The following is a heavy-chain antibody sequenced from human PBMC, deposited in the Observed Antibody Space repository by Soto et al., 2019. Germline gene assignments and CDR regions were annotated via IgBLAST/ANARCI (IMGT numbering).Heavy chain of an antibody. V-gene: IGHV1-8*01. D-gene: IGHD3-10*01. J-gene: IGHJ4*02. CDR1: GYPFTTYD. Sequence: QVQLVQSGAELKKSGASVKVSCKTSGYPFTTYDINWVRQATGQGLEWMGWMNPNSGNTGYAQNFQGRVAMTSDSSVSTAYMELSSLTSEETAVYYCVRGYYGSSDESYKKEFDYWGQGTLVTVSS. CDR2: MNPNSGNT. CDR3: VRGYYGSSDESYKKEFDY.